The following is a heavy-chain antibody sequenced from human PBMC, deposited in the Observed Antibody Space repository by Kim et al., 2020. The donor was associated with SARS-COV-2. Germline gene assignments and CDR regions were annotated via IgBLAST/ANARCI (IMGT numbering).Heavy chain of an antibody. CDR2: N. J-gene: IGHJ4*02. CDR3: ARDSSSWFGWL. V-gene: IGHV6-1*01. Sequence: NDYAVSVKSRITINPDTSKNQFSLQLNSVTPEDTAVYYCARDSSSWFGWLWGQGTLVAVSS. D-gene: IGHD6-13*01.